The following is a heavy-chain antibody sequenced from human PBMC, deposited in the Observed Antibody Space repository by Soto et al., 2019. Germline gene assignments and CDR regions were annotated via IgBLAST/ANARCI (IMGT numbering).Heavy chain of an antibody. CDR3: ARKPHWQYWYFDL. D-gene: IGHD1-1*01. Sequence: EVQLVESGGSVIRPGGSLRLSCAASGFAFQNHGMAWVRQVPGKGLEWVAGTSGSGGNAGYADSVKGRFTISRDNGDNSLYLEINNLGVEDTALYHCARKPHWQYWYFDLWGRGTLVTVSS. V-gene: IGHV3-20*01. J-gene: IGHJ2*01. CDR1: GFAFQNHG. CDR2: TSGSGGNA.